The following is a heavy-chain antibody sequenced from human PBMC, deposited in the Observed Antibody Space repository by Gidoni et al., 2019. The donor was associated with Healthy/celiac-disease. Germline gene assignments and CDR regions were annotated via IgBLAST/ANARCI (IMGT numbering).Heavy chain of an antibody. J-gene: IGHJ4*02. CDR1: GFTFSSYA. D-gene: IGHD6-13*01. Sequence: QVQLVESGGGVVKPGRSLRLACAASGFTFSSYAMHWVRQAPGKGLEWVAVISYDGRNKYYAASVQGRFTISRANSKNPLYLQMNSLRAEDTAVYYCARSSIAAAGRNDYWGQGTLVTVSS. V-gene: IGHV3-30*01. CDR2: ISYDGRNK. CDR3: ARSSIAAAGRNDY.